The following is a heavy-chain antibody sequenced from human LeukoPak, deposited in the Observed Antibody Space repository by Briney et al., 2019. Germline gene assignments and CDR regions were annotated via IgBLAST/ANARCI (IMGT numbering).Heavy chain of an antibody. Sequence: PSETLSLTCAVSGGSISSSNWWRWVRQPPGKGLEWIGEIYHSGSTNYNPSLKSRVTISVDKSKNQFSLKLSSVTAADTAVYYCARIPRARNFDWLAPKYYFDYWGQGTRVTVSS. D-gene: IGHD3-9*01. CDR3: ARIPRARNFDWLAPKYYFDY. CDR1: GGSISSSNW. J-gene: IGHJ4*02. CDR2: IYHSGST. V-gene: IGHV4-4*02.